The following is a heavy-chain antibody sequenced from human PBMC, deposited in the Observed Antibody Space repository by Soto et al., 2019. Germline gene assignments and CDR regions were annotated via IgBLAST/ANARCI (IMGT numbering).Heavy chain of an antibody. Sequence: PSETLSLTCTVSGGSVSSGSYYWSWIRQPPGKGPEWIGYIYYSGSTNYNPSLKSRVTISVDTSKNQFSLKLSSVTAADTAVYYCARRSRGYDFWSGYHDYWGQGTQVTVSS. J-gene: IGHJ4*02. CDR3: ARRSRGYDFWSGYHDY. CDR2: IYYSGST. D-gene: IGHD3-3*01. CDR1: GGSVSSGSYY. V-gene: IGHV4-61*01.